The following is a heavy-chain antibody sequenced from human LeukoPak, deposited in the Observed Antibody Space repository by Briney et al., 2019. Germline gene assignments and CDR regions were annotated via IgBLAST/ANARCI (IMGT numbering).Heavy chain of an antibody. V-gene: IGHV4-39*02. D-gene: IGHD4-17*01. Sequence: PWETLRLTCTVSGGSISSGIYYWGCIRQPPGKGLEWLGTVFYGGTPYYNPSLKGRFTLSVDTSKNHFSLGLSSVTAADTAVYYCARLDSGDYFFDYWGQGSLVTVSS. CDR3: ARLDSGDYFFDY. CDR1: GGSISSGIYY. J-gene: IGHJ4*02. CDR2: VFYGGTP.